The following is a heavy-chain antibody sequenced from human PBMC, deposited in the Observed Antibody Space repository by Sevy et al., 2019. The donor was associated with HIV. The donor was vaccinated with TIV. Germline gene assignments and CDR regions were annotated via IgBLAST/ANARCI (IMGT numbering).Heavy chain of an antibody. D-gene: IGHD1-26*01. CDR3: TISIRYSGSFYFDY. J-gene: IGHJ4*02. CDR1: GFTFSNAW. CDR2: IKSKTDGGTT. V-gene: IGHV3-15*01. Sequence: GGSLRLSCAASGFTFSNAWMSWVRQAPGKGLEWVGRIKSKTDGGTTDYAAPVKGRFTISRDDSKNTLYLQMNSLKIEDTAVYYCTISIRYSGSFYFDYWGQGTLVTVSS.